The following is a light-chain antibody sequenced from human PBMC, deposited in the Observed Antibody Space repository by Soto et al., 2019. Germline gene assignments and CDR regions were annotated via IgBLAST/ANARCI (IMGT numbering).Light chain of an antibody. V-gene: IGKV3-20*01. J-gene: IGKJ1*01. CDR3: QQYGSSPRT. CDR2: GAS. CDR1: QRVSSSY. Sequence: EIVLTQSPGTLSLSPGERATLSCRASQRVSSSYLAWYQQKPGQAPRLLIYGASSRATGIPDRFSGSGSGTDFTLTISRLEPGDFAVYYCQQYGSSPRTFGQGTKVEIK.